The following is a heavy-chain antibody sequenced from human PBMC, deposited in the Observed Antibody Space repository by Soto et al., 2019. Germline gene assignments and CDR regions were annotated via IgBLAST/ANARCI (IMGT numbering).Heavy chain of an antibody. J-gene: IGHJ4*02. V-gene: IGHV1-18*01. D-gene: IGHD3-16*02. CDR2: ISAYNGNT. Sequence: QVQLVQSGAEVKKPGASVKVSCKASGYTFTSYGISWVRQAPGQGLEWMGWISAYNGNTNYAQKLQGRVTMTTDTSTSTAYMGLRGLRSDDTAVYYCARVPLDRGHDYVWGSYRLPLFDYWGQGTLVTVSS. CDR1: GYTFTSYG. CDR3: ARVPLDRGHDYVWGSYRLPLFDY.